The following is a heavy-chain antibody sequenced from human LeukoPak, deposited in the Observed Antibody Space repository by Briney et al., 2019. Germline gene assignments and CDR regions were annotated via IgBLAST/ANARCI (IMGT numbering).Heavy chain of an antibody. CDR1: GFTFSSYS. V-gene: IGHV3-21*01. D-gene: IGHD2-2*01. Sequence: GGSLRLSCAASGFTFSSYSMNWVRQAPGKGLEWVSSISSSSSYIYYADSVKGRFTISRDNAKNSLYLQMNSLRAEDTAVYYCARFAGNPAHFDYWGQGTLVTVSS. J-gene: IGHJ4*02. CDR3: ARFAGNPAHFDY. CDR2: ISSSSSYI.